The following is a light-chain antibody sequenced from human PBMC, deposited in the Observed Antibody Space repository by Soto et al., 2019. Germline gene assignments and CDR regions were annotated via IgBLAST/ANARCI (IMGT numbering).Light chain of an antibody. J-gene: IGLJ1*01. CDR1: RSDVGGYNY. Sequence: QSVLTMPVSVSGSPVHSIPISCTGTRSDVGGYNYVSWYQQHPGKAPKLMIYDVSNRPSGVSNRFSGSKSGNTASLTISGLQAEDEADYYCMSHKSSSQVVVGTGTEVTV. CDR3: MSHKSSSQVV. CDR2: DVS. V-gene: IGLV2-14*01.